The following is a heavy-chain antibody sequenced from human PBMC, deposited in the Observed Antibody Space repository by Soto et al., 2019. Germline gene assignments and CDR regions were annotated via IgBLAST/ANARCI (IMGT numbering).Heavy chain of an antibody. J-gene: IGHJ4*02. CDR1: GGTFSSYA. CDR2: IIPIFGTA. Sequence: QVQLVQSGAEVKKSGSSVKVSCKASGGTFSSYAISWVRQAPGQGLEWMGGIIPIFGTANYAQKFQGRVTITADESTSTAYMELSSLRSEDTAVYYCARDQRGYSSGWYIGFDYWGQGTLVTVSS. V-gene: IGHV1-69*01. CDR3: ARDQRGYSSGWYIGFDY. D-gene: IGHD6-19*01.